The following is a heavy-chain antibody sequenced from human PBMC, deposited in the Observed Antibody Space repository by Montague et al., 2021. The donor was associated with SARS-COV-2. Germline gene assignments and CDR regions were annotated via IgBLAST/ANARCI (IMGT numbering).Heavy chain of an antibody. CDR2: IDYSWGT. Sequence: TLSLTCTVSGGSISTYYWNWIRQFPGKGLEWIGYIDYSWGTNYNPSLQSRFIISVDRSKIQFSLKLNSVTAADTAIYYCARLPYDNSYGMDVWGQGTTVTVSS. V-gene: IGHV4-59*01. D-gene: IGHD3-9*01. CDR1: GGSISTYY. CDR3: ARLPYDNSYGMDV. J-gene: IGHJ6*02.